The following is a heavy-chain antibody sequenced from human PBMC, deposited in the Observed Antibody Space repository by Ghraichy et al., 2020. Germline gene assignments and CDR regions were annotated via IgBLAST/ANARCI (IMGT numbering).Heavy chain of an antibody. V-gene: IGHV1-69*13. Sequence: SVKVSCKASGGTFSSYAISWVRQAPGQGLEWMGGIIPIFGTANYAQKFQGRVTITADESTSTAYMELSSLRSEDTAVYYCARGPTGGFWSGYYAYWGQGTLVTVSS. D-gene: IGHD3-3*01. CDR2: IIPIFGTA. J-gene: IGHJ4*02. CDR1: GGTFSSYA. CDR3: ARGPTGGFWSGYYAY.